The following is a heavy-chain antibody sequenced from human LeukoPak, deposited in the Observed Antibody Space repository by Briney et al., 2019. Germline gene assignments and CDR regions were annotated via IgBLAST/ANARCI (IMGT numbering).Heavy chain of an antibody. CDR1: GGSISSYY. V-gene: IGHV4-59*01. CDR2: IYYSGST. CDR3: ARGSLSYHFWSGYSLHHWFDL. D-gene: IGHD3-3*01. Sequence: SETLSLTCTVSGGSISSYYWSWIRQPPGKGLEWIGYIYYSGSTNYNPSLKSRVTISVDTSTNQFSLKLSSVTAADTAVYYCARGSLSYHFWSGYSLHHWFDLWGQGTLVTVSS. J-gene: IGHJ5*02.